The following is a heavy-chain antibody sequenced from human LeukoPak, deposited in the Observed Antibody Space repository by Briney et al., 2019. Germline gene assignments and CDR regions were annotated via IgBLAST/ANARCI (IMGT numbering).Heavy chain of an antibody. D-gene: IGHD2-15*01. CDR1: GVSISSSSYY. J-gene: IGHJ3*02. CDR3: ASPLGYCSGGSCEASAFDI. V-gene: IGHV4-39*01. Sequence: KPSETLSLTCTFSGVSISSSSYYWGWVPPPPGKGLEWIGGIYYSGSTYYNPSLKSRVTISVDTSKNQFSLKLSSVTAADTAVYYCASPLGYCSGGSCEASAFDIWGQGTMVTVSS. CDR2: IYYSGST.